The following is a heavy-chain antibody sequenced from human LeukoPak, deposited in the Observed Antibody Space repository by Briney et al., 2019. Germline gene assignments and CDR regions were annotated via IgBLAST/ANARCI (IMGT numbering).Heavy chain of an antibody. CDR2: ISYDGSNK. CDR1: GFTFSSCG. V-gene: IGHV3-30*18. Sequence: PGGSLRLSCAASGFTFSSCGMHWVRQAPGKGLEWVAVISYDGSNKYYADSVKGRFTISRDNSKNTLYLQMNSLRAEDTAVYYCAKEPGRYCSGGSCYGGYDYWGQGTLVTVSS. CDR3: AKEPGRYCSGGSCYGGYDY. D-gene: IGHD2-15*01. J-gene: IGHJ4*02.